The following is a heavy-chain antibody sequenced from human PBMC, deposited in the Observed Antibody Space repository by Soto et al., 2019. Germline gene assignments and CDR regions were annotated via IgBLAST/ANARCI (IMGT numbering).Heavy chain of an antibody. Sequence: SETLSLTCAVSGGYISSSNWWSWVRQPAEELLEWIGVIYHRGSNYYNPSLKSRVTISLDKSKKQFSLQLSSVTAADTAVYYWARGMGYNSGCCFDFWGQGTLVTVSS. D-gene: IGHD6-19*01. J-gene: IGHJ4*02. CDR3: ARGMGYNSGCCFDF. CDR1: GGYISSSNW. V-gene: IGHV4-4*02. CDR2: IYHRGSN.